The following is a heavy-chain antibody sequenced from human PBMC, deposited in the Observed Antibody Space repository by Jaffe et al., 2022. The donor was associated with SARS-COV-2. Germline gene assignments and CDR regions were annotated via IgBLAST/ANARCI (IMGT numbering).Heavy chain of an antibody. CDR1: GFTFSTYW. Sequence: EVQLVESGGGLVQPGGSLRLSCAASGFTFSTYWMHWVRQTPGEGLVWVSRINSDGSNTTYADSVKGRFIISRDNAKHTVFLQMNSLRAEDTAVYYCARGKPGDCSGGSCYGRWGQGTLVSVSS. V-gene: IGHV3-74*01. J-gene: IGHJ4*02. D-gene: IGHD2-15*01. CDR2: INSDGSNT. CDR3: ARGKPGDCSGGSCYGR.